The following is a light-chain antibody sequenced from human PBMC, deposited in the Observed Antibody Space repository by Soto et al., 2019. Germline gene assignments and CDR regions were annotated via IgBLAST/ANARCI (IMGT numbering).Light chain of an antibody. CDR1: NSNIGNNA. CDR3: NSYTASSARV. V-gene: IGLV1-36*01. J-gene: IGLJ1*01. CDR2: YDD. Sequence: QSVLTQPPSVSEAPRQRVTISCSGSNSNIGNNAVNWYQQLPGKAPKLLIYYDDLVPSGVSDRFSGSKSGTSASLAISGLQAEDEGDYYCNSYTASSARVFGTGTKVTVL.